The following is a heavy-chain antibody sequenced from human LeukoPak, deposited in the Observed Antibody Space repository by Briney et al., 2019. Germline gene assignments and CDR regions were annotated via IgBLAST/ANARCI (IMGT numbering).Heavy chain of an antibody. CDR3: ARGVREKNRGFLLYYYYYYMDV. CDR1: GGSISGYY. J-gene: IGHJ6*03. V-gene: IGHV4-59*01. CDR2: IYYSGST. D-gene: IGHD3-10*01. Sequence: PSETLSLTCTVSGGSISGYYWSWIRQPPGKGLEWIGYIYYSGSTNYNPSLKSRVTISVDTSKSQFSLNLSSVTAADTAVYYCARGVREKNRGFLLYYYYYYMDVWGKGTTVAISS.